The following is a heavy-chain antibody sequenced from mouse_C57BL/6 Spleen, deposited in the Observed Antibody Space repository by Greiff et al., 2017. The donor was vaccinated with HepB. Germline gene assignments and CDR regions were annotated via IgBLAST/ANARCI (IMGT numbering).Heavy chain of an antibody. J-gene: IGHJ2*01. Sequence: VQLKESGGGLVKPGGSLKLSCAASGFTFSSYAMSWVRQTPEKRLEWVATISDGGSYTYYPDNVKGRFTISRDNAKNNLYLQMSHLKSEDTAMYYCALYSNYYFDYWGQGTTLTVS. V-gene: IGHV5-4*01. CDR2: ISDGGSYT. CDR1: GFTFSSYA. CDR3: ALYSNYYFDY. D-gene: IGHD2-5*01.